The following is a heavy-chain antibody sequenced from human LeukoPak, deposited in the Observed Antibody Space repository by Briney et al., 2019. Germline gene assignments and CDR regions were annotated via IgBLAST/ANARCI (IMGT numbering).Heavy chain of an antibody. CDR2: IYYSGST. V-gene: IGHV4-59*12. CDR3: ARDGEWELRGAFDI. D-gene: IGHD1-26*01. Sequence: TSETLSLTCTASGGSISSYYWNWIRQPPGKGLEWIGYIYYSGSTNYNPSLKSRVTISVDTAKNQFYLQMSSLTAADTAVYYCARDGEWELRGAFDIWGQGTMVTVSS. J-gene: IGHJ3*02. CDR1: GGSISSYY.